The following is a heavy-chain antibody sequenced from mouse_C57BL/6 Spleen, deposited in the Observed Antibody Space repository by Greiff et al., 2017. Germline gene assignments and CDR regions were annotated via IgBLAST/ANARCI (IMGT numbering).Heavy chain of an antibody. CDR3: ARGAVVAGGNFAY. CDR1: GYTFTDHT. V-gene: IGHV1-78*01. D-gene: IGHD1-1*01. J-gene: IGHJ3*01. Sequence: VQLQQSDAELVKPGASVKISCKVSGYTFTDHTIHWMKQRPEQGLEWIGYIYPRDGSTKYNEKFKGKATLTADKSSSTAYMQLSSLTSEDSAVYFCARGAVVAGGNFAYWGQGTLVTVSA. CDR2: IYPRDGST.